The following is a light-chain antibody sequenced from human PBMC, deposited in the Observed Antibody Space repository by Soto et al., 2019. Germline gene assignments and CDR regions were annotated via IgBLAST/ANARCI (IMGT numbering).Light chain of an antibody. CDR3: CSYAGSSTSVV. CDR2: EGS. V-gene: IGLV2-23*01. CDR1: SRDVGSYNL. J-gene: IGLJ2*01. Sequence: QSALTQPASVSGAPGQSITISCTGTSRDVGSYNLVSWYQQHPGKAPKLMIYEGSTRPSGVSNRFSGSKSGNTASLTISGLQAEDEADYYCCSYAGSSTSVVFGGGTKVTVL.